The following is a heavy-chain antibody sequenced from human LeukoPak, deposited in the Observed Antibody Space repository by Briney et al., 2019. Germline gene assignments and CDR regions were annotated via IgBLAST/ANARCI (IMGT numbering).Heavy chain of an antibody. J-gene: IGHJ4*02. CDR3: AKLPSGYYGSGSYYKAWIDY. CDR2: ISGSGGST. V-gene: IGHV3-23*01. Sequence: GGSLRLSCAASGFTFSSYGMNWVRQAPGKGLEWVSAISGSGGSTYYADSVKGRFTISRDNSKNTLYLQMNSLRAEDTAVYYCAKLPSGYYGSGSYYKAWIDYWGQGTLVTVSS. CDR1: GFTFSSYG. D-gene: IGHD3-10*01.